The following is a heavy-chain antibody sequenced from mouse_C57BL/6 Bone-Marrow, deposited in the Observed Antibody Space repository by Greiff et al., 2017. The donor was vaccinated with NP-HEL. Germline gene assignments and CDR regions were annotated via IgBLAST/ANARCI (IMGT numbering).Heavy chain of an antibody. CDR1: GYAFSSSW. J-gene: IGHJ3*01. CDR2: IYPGDGDT. CDR3: ARRRALYYDYGEGFAY. D-gene: IGHD2-4*01. Sequence: QVQLKESGPELVKPGASVKISCKASGYAFSSSWMNWVKQRPGKGLEWIGRIYPGDGDTNYNGKFKGKATLTADKSSSTAYMQLSSLTSEDSAVYFCARRRALYYDYGEGFAYWGQGTLVTVSA. V-gene: IGHV1-82*01.